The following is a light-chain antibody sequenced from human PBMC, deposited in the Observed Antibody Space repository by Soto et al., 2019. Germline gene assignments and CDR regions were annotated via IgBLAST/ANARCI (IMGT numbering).Light chain of an antibody. V-gene: IGKV1-5*01. J-gene: IGKJ1*01. CDR1: HNIERW. CDR2: DAT. CDR3: QQFAKRPT. Sequence: IQMTQSPSTLSASVGDRVTITCRASHNIERWMAWYQQKRGRAPSLLIFDATTLHSRVPSRFSGGGSGTKFPPAISGLHPVVFAHDYFQQFAKRPTWGRGTTVEI.